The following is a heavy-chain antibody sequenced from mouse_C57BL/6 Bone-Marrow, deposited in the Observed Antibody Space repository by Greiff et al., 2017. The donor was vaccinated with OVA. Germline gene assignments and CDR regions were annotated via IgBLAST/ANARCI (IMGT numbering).Heavy chain of an antibody. D-gene: IGHD2-12*01. J-gene: IGHJ2*01. CDR1: GYTFTSYW. CDR3: ARVESYLPIYFDY. CDR2: IDPSDSET. Sequence: QVQLQQSGAELVRPGSSVKLSCKASGYTFTSYWMHWVKQRPIQGLEWIGNIDPSDSETHYNQKFKDKATLTVDKSSSTAYMQLSSLTSEDSAVYYCARVESYLPIYFDYWGQGTTLTVSS. V-gene: IGHV1-52*01.